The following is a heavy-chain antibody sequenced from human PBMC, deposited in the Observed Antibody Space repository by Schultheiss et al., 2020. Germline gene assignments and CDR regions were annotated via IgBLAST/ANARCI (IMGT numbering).Heavy chain of an antibody. CDR1: GGSISSYY. J-gene: IGHJ6*02. CDR2: IYYSGST. V-gene: IGHV4-59*12. CDR3: ARKGHYGMDV. Sequence: SQTLSLTCTVSGGSISSYYWSWIRQPPGKGLEWIGYIYYSGSTNYNPSLKSRVTISVDTSKNQFSLKLSSVTAADTAVYYCARKGHYGMDVWGQGTTVTVSS.